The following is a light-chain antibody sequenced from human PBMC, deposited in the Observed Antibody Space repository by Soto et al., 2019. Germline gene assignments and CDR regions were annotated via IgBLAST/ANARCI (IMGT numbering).Light chain of an antibody. CDR3: SSFTSSTTYV. CDR2: EVS. J-gene: IGLJ1*01. CDR1: SSDVGGYNS. Sequence: QSALTQPASVSWSPGQSITISCTVTSSDVGGYNSVSWYQQHPCKAPKLMIYEVSSRPSGVSNRFPGSKSGNTASLTISGLQAEDEADYYCSSFTSSTTYVFGTGTKVTVL. V-gene: IGLV2-14*01.